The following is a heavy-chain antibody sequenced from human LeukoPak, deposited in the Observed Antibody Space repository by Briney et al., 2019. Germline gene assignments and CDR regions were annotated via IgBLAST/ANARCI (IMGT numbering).Heavy chain of an antibody. J-gene: IGHJ4*02. D-gene: IGHD3-10*01. CDR3: ARVWFGELSR. V-gene: IGHV1-8*02. CDR1: GYTFTSYG. Sequence: ASVKVSCKASGYTFTSYGISWVRQATGQGLEWMGWMNPNSGNTGYAQKFQGRVTMTRNTSISTAYMELSSLRSEDTAVYYCARVWFGELSRWGQGTLVTVSS. CDR2: MNPNSGNT.